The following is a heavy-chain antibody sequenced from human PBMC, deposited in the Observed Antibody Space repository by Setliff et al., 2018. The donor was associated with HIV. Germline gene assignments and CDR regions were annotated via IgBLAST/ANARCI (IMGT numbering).Heavy chain of an antibody. CDR3: VILGYCSGGSCFGGSTFYYYMDV. V-gene: IGHV3-23*01. Sequence: HPGGSLRLSCAASGFTFSDHYMSWIRQAPGKGLEWVSAVSASDGRTYYADSVKGRFTVSRDNSKSTLYLHMNSLRAEDTALYYCVILGYCSGGSCFGGSTFYYYMDVWGKGTTVTVSS. J-gene: IGHJ6*03. CDR2: VSASDGRT. CDR1: GFTFSDHY. D-gene: IGHD2-15*01.